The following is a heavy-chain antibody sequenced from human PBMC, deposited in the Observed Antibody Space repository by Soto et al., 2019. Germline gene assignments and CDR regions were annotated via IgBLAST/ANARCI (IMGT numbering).Heavy chain of an antibody. Sequence: EVQLLESGGGLVQPGGSLRLSCAASGFTFSSYAMSWVRQAPGKGLEWGSAISGSGGSTYYADSVKGRFTISRDNSKNTLYLQMNSLRAEDTAVYYCASPLGSSSWHGMDVWGQGTTVTVSS. J-gene: IGHJ6*02. CDR1: GFTFSSYA. D-gene: IGHD6-13*01. V-gene: IGHV3-23*01. CDR3: ASPLGSSSWHGMDV. CDR2: ISGSGGST.